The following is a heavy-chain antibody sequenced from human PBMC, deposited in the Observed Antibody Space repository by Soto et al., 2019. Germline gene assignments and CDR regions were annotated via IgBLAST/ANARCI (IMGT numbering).Heavy chain of an antibody. D-gene: IGHD5-12*01. V-gene: IGHV3-49*04. CDR1: GFTFGYYA. CDR3: TSRGYSGYDYYYYYGMDV. CDR2: IRGKAYGGTT. J-gene: IGHJ6*02. Sequence: GGSLRLSCTASGFTFGYYAMSWVRQAPGKGLEWVGFIRGKAYGGTTEYAASVKGRFTISRDDSKSIAYLQMNSLKTEDTAVYYCTSRGYSGYDYYYYYGMDVWGQGTTVTVSS.